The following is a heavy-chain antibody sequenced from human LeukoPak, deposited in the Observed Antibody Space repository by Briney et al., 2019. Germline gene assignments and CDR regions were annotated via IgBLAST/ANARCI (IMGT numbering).Heavy chain of an antibody. J-gene: IGHJ4*02. D-gene: IGHD2-21*01. Sequence: AGGSLRLSCVASGFTLSSYGMHWVRQAPGKGLEWVAFIRYDGSNKYYTDSVKGRFTISRDNSKNTLYLQMNSLRAEDTAVYYCAKDVWGYCGGDCSFDYWGQGTLVTVSS. CDR2: IRYDGSNK. CDR3: AKDVWGYCGGDCSFDY. CDR1: GFTLSSYG. V-gene: IGHV3-30*02.